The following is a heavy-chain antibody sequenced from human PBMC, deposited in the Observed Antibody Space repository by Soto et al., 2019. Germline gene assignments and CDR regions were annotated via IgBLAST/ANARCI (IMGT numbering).Heavy chain of an antibody. Sequence: GGSLRLSCAASGFTFISYSMSWVRQAPGKGLEWVSAISASGGSTYYADSVKGRFTVSRDNSKNTLYLQMSSLRAEDTAVYYCAKDFVGTKADFFDYWGQGTLVNVSS. CDR1: GFTFISYS. CDR3: AKDFVGTKADFFDY. CDR2: ISASGGST. J-gene: IGHJ4*02. V-gene: IGHV3-23*01. D-gene: IGHD1-26*01.